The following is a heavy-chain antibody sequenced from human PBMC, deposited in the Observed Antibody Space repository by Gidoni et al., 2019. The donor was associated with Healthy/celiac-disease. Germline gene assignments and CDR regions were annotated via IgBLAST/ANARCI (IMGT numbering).Heavy chain of an antibody. CDR3: ARARTKPYYYGMDV. CDR2: IYSGGST. D-gene: IGHD2-8*01. CDR1: GFTVSSNY. Sequence: EVQLVETGGGLIQPGGSLRLSCAASGFTVSSNYMSWVRQDPGKGLEWVSAIYSGGSTYYADSVKGRFTISRDNSKNTLYLQMNSLRAEDTAVYYCARARTKPYYYGMDVWGQGTTVTVSS. J-gene: IGHJ6*02. V-gene: IGHV3-53*02.